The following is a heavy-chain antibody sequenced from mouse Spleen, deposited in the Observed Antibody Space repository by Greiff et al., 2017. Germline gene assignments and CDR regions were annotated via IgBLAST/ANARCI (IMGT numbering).Heavy chain of an antibody. CDR1: GFTFSSYA. CDR2: ISDGGSYT. D-gene: IGHD2-5*01. J-gene: IGHJ2*01. Sequence: EVQRVESGGGLVKPGGSLKLSCAASGFTFSSYAMSWVRQTPEKRLEWVATISDGGSYTYYPDNVKGRFTISRDNAKNNLYLQMSHLKSEDTAMYYCARERSYYSNFPFDYWGQGTTLTVSS. V-gene: IGHV5-4*01. CDR3: ARERSYYSNFPFDY.